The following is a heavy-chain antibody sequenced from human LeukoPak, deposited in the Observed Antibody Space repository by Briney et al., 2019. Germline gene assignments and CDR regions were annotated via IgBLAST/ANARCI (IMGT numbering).Heavy chain of an antibody. CDR3: AKTGDDFWSGYLAQFDY. V-gene: IGHV3-23*01. CDR2: ICGSGGST. Sequence: PGGSLRLSCAASGFTFSSYAMSWVRQAPGKGLEWVSAICGSGGSTYYADSVKGRFTISRDNSKNTLYLQMNSLRAEDTAVYYCAKTGDDFWSGYLAQFDYWGQGTLVTASS. D-gene: IGHD3-3*01. J-gene: IGHJ4*02. CDR1: GFTFSSYA.